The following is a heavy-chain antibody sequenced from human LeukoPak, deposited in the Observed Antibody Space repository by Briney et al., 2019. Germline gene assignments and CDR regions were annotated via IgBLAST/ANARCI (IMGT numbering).Heavy chain of an antibody. V-gene: IGHV4-31*03. D-gene: IGHD6-13*01. Sequence: SETLSLTCTVSRGSISSGGYYWSWIRLHPGKGLEWIGYIYYSGSTYYNPSLKSRVTISVDTSKNQFSLKLSSVTAADTAVYYCARASAAGTHLDYWGQGTLVTVSS. CDR3: ARASAAGTHLDY. CDR1: RGSISSGGYY. CDR2: IYYSGST. J-gene: IGHJ4*02.